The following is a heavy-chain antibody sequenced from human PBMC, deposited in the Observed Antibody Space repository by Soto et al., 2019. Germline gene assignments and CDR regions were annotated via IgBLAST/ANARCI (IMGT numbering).Heavy chain of an antibody. J-gene: IGHJ4*02. V-gene: IGHV5-51*01. D-gene: IGHD3-16*02. Sequence: GESLKISCKGSGYSFTSYWIGWVRQMPGKGLEWMGIIYPGDSDTRYSPSFQGQVTISADKSISTAYLQWSSLKASDTAMYYCARLSADDYVWGSYRYSRGDRRPHFDYWGQGTPVTVSS. CDR3: ARLSADDYVWGSYRYSRGDRRPHFDY. CDR1: GYSFTSYW. CDR2: IYPGDSDT.